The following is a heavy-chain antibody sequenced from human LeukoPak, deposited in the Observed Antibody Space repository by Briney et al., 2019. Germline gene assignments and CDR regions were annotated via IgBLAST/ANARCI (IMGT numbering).Heavy chain of an antibody. V-gene: IGHV1-2*02. CDR1: GYTFIGYD. CDR3: ARDPSNYVDY. D-gene: IGHD3-10*01. J-gene: IGHJ4*02. Sequence: ASVKVSCKTSGYTFIGYDMHWVRQAPGQGLEWMGWLNPNSGATNYAQKFQGRVTISRDTSISTVYLDLSRLRSDDTAIYYCARDPSNYVDYWGQGTLVTVSS. CDR2: LNPNSGAT.